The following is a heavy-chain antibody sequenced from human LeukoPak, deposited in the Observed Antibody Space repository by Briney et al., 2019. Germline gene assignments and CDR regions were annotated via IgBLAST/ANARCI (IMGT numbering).Heavy chain of an antibody. J-gene: IGHJ3*02. V-gene: IGHV3-11*06. CDR1: GFSFSDYY. Sequence: GSLRLSCAASGFSFSDYYMYWIRQAPGKGLEWVSYISSSSTNINYADSVKGRFTISRDNAKNSLYLQMNSLRAEDTAVYYCARGVYGGGAFDIWGQGTMVTVSS. CDR3: ARGVYGGGAFDI. CDR2: ISSSSTNI. D-gene: IGHD4-23*01.